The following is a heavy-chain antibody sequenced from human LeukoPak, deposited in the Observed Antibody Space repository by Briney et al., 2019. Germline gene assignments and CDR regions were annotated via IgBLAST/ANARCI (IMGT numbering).Heavy chain of an antibody. D-gene: IGHD3-22*01. Sequence: QSGGSLRLSCAASGFTFNNYGIHWVRQAPGKGLEWVAVISYDGSDKHYADSVKGRFTISRDNSKNTLYLQINSLTAEDTAVYYCARDFDSSGYYYIDYWGQGTLVTVSS. CDR2: ISYDGSDK. CDR3: ARDFDSSGYYYIDY. V-gene: IGHV3-30*03. CDR1: GFTFNNYG. J-gene: IGHJ4*02.